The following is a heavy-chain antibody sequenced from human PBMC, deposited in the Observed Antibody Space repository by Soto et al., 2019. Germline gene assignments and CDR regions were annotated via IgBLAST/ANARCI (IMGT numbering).Heavy chain of an antibody. Sequence: GGSLRLSCAASGFTFSSYAMSWVRQAPGKGLEWVSALSGSGGSTYYADSVKGRFTISRDNSKNTLYLQMNSLRAEDTAVYYCAKDYGSGSSYFDYWGQGTLVTVSS. CDR3: AKDYGSGSSYFDY. CDR1: GFTFSSYA. J-gene: IGHJ4*02. D-gene: IGHD3-10*01. CDR2: LSGSGGST. V-gene: IGHV3-23*01.